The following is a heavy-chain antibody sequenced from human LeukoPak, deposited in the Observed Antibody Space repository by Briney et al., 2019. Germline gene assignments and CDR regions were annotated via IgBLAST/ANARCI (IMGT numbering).Heavy chain of an antibody. CDR1: GFTFSSYE. Sequence: PGGSLRLSCAASGFTFSSYEMNWVRQAPGKGLEWVSCISSSGSTIYYADSVKGRFTISRDNAKNSLYLQMNSLRAEDTAVYYCARIEHYYYYMDVWGKGTTVTVSS. J-gene: IGHJ6*03. CDR2: ISSSGSTI. CDR3: ARIEHYYYYMDV. D-gene: IGHD5-24*01. V-gene: IGHV3-48*03.